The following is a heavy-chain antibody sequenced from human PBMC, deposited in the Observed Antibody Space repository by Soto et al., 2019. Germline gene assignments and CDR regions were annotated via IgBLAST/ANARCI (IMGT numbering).Heavy chain of an antibody. CDR2: ISAGGDGT. J-gene: IGHJ4*01. CDR1: GFPFGNYH. CDR3: AKEPRLKRAY. Sequence: HPGGSLRLSCEASGFPFGNYHMSWVRQAPGKGLEWVAGISAGGDGTTYADSVKGRFTVSRDNSRNTLYLQMNSLRVDDTALYYCAKEPRLKRAYWGQGTLVTVSS. D-gene: IGHD2-8*01. V-gene: IGHV3-23*01.